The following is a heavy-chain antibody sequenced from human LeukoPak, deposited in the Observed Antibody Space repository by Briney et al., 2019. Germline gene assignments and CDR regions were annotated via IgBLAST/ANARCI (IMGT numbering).Heavy chain of an antibody. D-gene: IGHD2-15*01. Sequence: GSLRLSCAASGFTFSSYWMSWVRQPPGKGLEWIGEIYHSGSTNYNPSLKSRVTISVDKSKNQFSLKLSSVTAADTAVYYCARTFPPYCSGGSCYLDYWGQGTLVTVSS. CDR2: IYHSGST. J-gene: IGHJ4*02. V-gene: IGHV4-4*02. CDR1: GFTFSSYW. CDR3: ARTFPPYCSGGSCYLDY.